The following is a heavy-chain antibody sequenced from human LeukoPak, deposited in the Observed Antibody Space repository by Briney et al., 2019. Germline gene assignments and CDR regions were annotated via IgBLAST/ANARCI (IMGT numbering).Heavy chain of an antibody. J-gene: IGHJ4*02. CDR3: ARSTRGYDQTFDY. V-gene: IGHV4-34*01. CDR1: GGSFSGYY. Sequence: SETLSLTCAVYGGSFSGYYWSWIRQPPGKGLEWIWEINHSESTNYNPSLKSRVTISVDTSKNQFSLKLSSVTAADTAVYHCARSTRGYDQTFDYWGREPWSPSPQ. D-gene: IGHD5-12*01. CDR2: INHSEST.